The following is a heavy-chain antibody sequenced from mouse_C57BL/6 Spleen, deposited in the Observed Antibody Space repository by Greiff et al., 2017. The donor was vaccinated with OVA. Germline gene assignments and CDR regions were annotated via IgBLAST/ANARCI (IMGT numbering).Heavy chain of an antibody. D-gene: IGHD1-1*01. CDR3: TRRFITTFYAMDY. CDR1: GFTFSDAW. J-gene: IGHJ4*01. CDR2: IRNKANNHAT. V-gene: IGHV6-6*01. Sequence: EVQLVESGGGLVQPGGSMKLSRAASGFTFSDAWMDWVRQSPEKGLEWVAEIRNKANNHATYYAESVKGRFTISRDDSKSSVYLQMNSLRAEDTGIYYCTRRFITTFYAMDYWGQGTSVTVSS.